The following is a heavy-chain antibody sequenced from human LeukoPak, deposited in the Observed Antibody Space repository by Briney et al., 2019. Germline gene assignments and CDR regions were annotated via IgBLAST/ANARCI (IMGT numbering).Heavy chain of an antibody. CDR1: PLTFSSYS. CDR3: AGALVAARIFDY. Sequence: GGSLRHSCVSSPLTFSSYSMNWVRQAPGKGLEWASSISSSSSYIYYADSVKGRFTISRHNTKNSLYLQMNSLRAEDTAVYYCAGALVAARIFDYWGQGTLVTVSS. CDR2: ISSSSSYI. J-gene: IGHJ4*02. D-gene: IGHD6-6*01. V-gene: IGHV3-21*01.